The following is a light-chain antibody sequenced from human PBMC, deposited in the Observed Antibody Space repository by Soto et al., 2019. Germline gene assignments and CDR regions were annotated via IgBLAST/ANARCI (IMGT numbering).Light chain of an antibody. J-gene: IGKJ2*01. Sequence: EIVLTQSPGTLSLSPGERATLSCRASQSVNNNYLAWYQQKPGQAPRLLIYGASSRATGIPDRFSGSGSGKDFTLTISRLEPEDFAVYYCQQYGSSQYTVGQGTKLEIK. CDR1: QSVNNNY. CDR2: GAS. V-gene: IGKV3-20*01. CDR3: QQYGSSQYT.